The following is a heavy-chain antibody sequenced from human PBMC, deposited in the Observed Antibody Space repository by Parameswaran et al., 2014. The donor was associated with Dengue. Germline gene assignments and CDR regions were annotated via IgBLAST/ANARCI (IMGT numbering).Heavy chain of an antibody. J-gene: IGHJ3*02. D-gene: IGHD1-26*01. CDR3: AKDIRRYSGIVGAGATNDDAFDI. V-gene: IGHV3-9*01. Sequence: WIRQPPGKGLEWVSGISWDSGSIGYADSVKGRFTISRDNAKNSLYLQMNSLRAEDTALYYCAKDIRRYSGIVGAGATNDDAFDIWGQGTMVTVSS. CDR2: ISWDSGSI.